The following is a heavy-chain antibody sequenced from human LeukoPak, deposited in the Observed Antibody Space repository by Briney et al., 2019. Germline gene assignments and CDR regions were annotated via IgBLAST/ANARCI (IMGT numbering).Heavy chain of an antibody. V-gene: IGHV3-23*01. CDR2: ISGSGGRT. CDR3: ARAWYSSPWYPDY. J-gene: IGHJ4*02. Sequence: TGGSLRLSCAASGFTFSSYATSWVRQAPGKGLEWVSAISGSGGRTYYADSVKGRFTISRDNSMNTLYLQMDSLRAEDTAVYYCARAWYSSPWYPDYWGQGTLVIVSS. D-gene: IGHD6-13*01. CDR1: GFTFSSYA.